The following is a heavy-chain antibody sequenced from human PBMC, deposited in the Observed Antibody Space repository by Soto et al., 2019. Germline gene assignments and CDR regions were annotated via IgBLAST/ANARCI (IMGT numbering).Heavy chain of an antibody. J-gene: IGHJ4*02. CDR2: ISYDGSNK. D-gene: IGHD6-6*01. V-gene: IGHV3-30*18. CDR1: GFTFSSYG. Sequence: QVQLVESGGGVVQPGRSLRLSCAASGFTFSSYGMHWVRQAPGKGLEWVGVISYDGSNKYYADSVKGRFTISRDNSKNTLYLQMNSLRAEDTAVYYCAKDDGKSISTRFDYWGQGTLVTVSS. CDR3: AKDDGKSISTRFDY.